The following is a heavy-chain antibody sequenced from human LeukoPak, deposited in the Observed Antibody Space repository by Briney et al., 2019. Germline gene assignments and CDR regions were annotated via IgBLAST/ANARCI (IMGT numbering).Heavy chain of an antibody. CDR2: INHSGST. CDR1: GGSFSGYY. D-gene: IGHD4-17*01. Sequence: SETLSLTCAVYGGSFSGYYWSWIRQPPGKGLEWIGEINHSGSTNYNPSLKSRVTISVDTSKDQFSLKLSSVTAADTAMYYCAGDYGDKLVDYWGQGTLVTVSS. J-gene: IGHJ4*02. CDR3: AGDYGDKLVDY. V-gene: IGHV4-34*01.